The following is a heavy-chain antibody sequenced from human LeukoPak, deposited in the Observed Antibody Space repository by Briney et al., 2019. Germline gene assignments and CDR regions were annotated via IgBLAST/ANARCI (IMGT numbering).Heavy chain of an antibody. CDR2: IRYHGSDK. CDR3: AKKWSGDYDSSGVNDAFDI. Sequence: GGSLRLSCAASAFTFRSYGMHWVRQAPGKGLEWVAFIRYHGSDKYYADSVKDRFTISRDNSKNTLYLQMNSLRAEDTAVYYCAKKWSGDYDSSGVNDAFDIWGQGTMVTVPS. D-gene: IGHD3-22*01. V-gene: IGHV3-30*02. J-gene: IGHJ3*02. CDR1: AFTFRSYG.